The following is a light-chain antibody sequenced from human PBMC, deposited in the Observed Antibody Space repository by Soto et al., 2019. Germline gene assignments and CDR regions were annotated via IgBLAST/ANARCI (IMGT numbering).Light chain of an antibody. Sequence: QSVLPQPASVSGSPGQSITISCTGTSSDVGGYNYVSWYQQHPGKAPKLMIYDVNNRPSGVSNRFSGSKSGNTASLTISGLQAEDEADYCCSSYTSNNTRPRVFGGGTKVTVL. CDR3: SSYTSNNTRPRV. CDR2: DVN. V-gene: IGLV2-14*03. J-gene: IGLJ3*02. CDR1: SSDVGGYNY.